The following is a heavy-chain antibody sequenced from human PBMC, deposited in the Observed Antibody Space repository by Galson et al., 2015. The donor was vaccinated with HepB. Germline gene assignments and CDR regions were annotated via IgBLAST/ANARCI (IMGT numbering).Heavy chain of an antibody. V-gene: IGHV1-3*01. CDR1: GYTFTSYA. CDR2: INAGNGNT. CDR3: ARGTIAAADYNWFDP. J-gene: IGHJ5*02. Sequence: SVKVSCKASGYTFTSYAMHWVRQAPGQRLEWMGWINAGNGNTKYSQKFQGRVTITRDTSASTAYMELSSLRSEDTAVYYCARGTIAAADYNWFDPWGQGTLVTVSS. D-gene: IGHD6-13*01.